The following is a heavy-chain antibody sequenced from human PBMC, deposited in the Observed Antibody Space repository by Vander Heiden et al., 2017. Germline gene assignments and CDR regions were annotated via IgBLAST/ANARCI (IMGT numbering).Heavy chain of an antibody. Sequence: VQLLESGGGLVQPGGSRRLSCAASGFPLSSYAMSWVRQAPGKGLEWVSAISGSGGSTYYADSVKGRFTISRDNSKNTLDLQMHRMRAEDTAVYYCAKVRDYYGSGSYADWGEGTLVTVSS. V-gene: IGHV3-23*01. CDR1: GFPLSSYA. CDR2: ISGSGGST. J-gene: IGHJ4*02. CDR3: AKVRDYYGSGSYAD. D-gene: IGHD3-10*01.